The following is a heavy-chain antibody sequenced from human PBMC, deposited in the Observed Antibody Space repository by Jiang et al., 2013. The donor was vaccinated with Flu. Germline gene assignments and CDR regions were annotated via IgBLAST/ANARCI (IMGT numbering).Heavy chain of an antibody. V-gene: IGHV4-61*02. D-gene: IGHD3-10*01. Sequence: GLVKPSQTLSLTCTVSGGSISSGSYYWSWIRQPAGKGLEWIGRIYTSGSTNYNPSLKSRVTISVDTSKNQFSLKLSSVTAADTAVYYCARDRVVRGVISPFDYWGQGTLVTVSS. J-gene: IGHJ4*02. CDR2: IYTSGST. CDR1: GGSISSGSYY. CDR3: ARDRVVRGVISPFDY.